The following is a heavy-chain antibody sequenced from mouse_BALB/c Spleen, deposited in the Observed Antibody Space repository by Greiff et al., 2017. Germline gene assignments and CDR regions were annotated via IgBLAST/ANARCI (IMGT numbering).Heavy chain of an antibody. V-gene: IGHV4-2*02. CDR1: GFDFSRYW. CDR2: INPGSSTI. CDR3: ARQGYYKCDEAWFAY. D-gene: IGHD2-14*01. Sequence: EVQLVESGGGLVQPGGSLNLSCAASGFDFSRYWMSWARQAPGKGQEWIGEINPGSSTINYTPSLKDKFIISRDNAKNTLYLQMSKVRSEDTALYYCARQGYYKCDEAWFAYWGQGTLVTVSA. J-gene: IGHJ3*01.